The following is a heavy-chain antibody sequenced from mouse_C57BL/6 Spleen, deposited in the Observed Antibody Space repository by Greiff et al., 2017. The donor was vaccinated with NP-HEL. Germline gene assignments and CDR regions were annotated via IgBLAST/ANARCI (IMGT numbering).Heavy chain of an antibody. D-gene: IGHD1-1*01. V-gene: IGHV5-4*03. CDR2: ISCGGCYL. J-gene: IGHJ4*01. CDR3: ARGGTTVVADAMDY. CDR1: GFTFSSYA. Sequence: EVTLVESGGGLVKPGGSLKLSCAASGFTFSSYAMSWVRQTPEKRLEWVSTISCGGCYLYYPDNVKGRFTLSRDNAKNNLYLQMSQLKSEDTAMDDCARGGTTVVADAMDYWGQGTLVTVSS.